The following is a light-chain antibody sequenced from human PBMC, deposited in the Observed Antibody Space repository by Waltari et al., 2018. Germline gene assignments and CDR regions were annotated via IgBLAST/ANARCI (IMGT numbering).Light chain of an antibody. V-gene: IGKV1-5*01. CDR1: QSISSW. Sequence: DIQMTQSPSTLSASVGDRVTITCRASQSISSWLGWFQQKQGKAPKLLIYDASSLENGVPSMFSGSGSGTEFTLTISSLQPDDFATYYCQQYNSYPYTFGQGTKLEIK. J-gene: IGKJ2*01. CDR2: DAS. CDR3: QQYNSYPYT.